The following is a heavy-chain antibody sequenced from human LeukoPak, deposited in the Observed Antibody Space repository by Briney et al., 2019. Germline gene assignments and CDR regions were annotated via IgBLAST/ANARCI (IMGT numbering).Heavy chain of an antibody. J-gene: IGHJ6*04. CDR1: GYSISSGYY. Sequence: SETLSLTRAVSGYSISSGYYWGWIRQPPGKGLEWIGSIYHSGSTYYNPSLKSRVTISVDTSKNQFSLKLSSVTAADTAVYYCARDYGDYGGWYYYYGMDVWGKRTTVTVSS. CDR2: IYHSGST. V-gene: IGHV4-38-2*01. D-gene: IGHD4-17*01. CDR3: ARDYGDYGGWYYYYGMDV.